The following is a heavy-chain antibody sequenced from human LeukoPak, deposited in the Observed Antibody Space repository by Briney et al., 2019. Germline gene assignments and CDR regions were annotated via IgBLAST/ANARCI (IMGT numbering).Heavy chain of an antibody. D-gene: IGHD3-10*01. CDR3: ASLWFGELLNAFDI. V-gene: IGHV7-4-1*02. J-gene: IGHJ3*02. CDR2: INTNTGNP. Sequence: ASVKVSCKASGYIFITYYIHWVRQAPGQGLEWMGWINTNTGNPTYAQGFTGRFVFSLDTSVSTAYLQISSLKAEDTAVYYCASLWFGELLNAFDIWGQGTMVTVSS. CDR1: GYIFITYY.